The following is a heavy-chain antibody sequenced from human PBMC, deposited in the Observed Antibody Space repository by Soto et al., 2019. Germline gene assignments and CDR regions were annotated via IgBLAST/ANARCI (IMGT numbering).Heavy chain of an antibody. Sequence: SETLSLTCTVSGGSISSSSYYWGWIRQPPGKGLEWIGSIYYSGSTYYNPSLKSRFTISVDTSKNQFSLKLSSVTAADTAVYYCARDRSIFGVVPFDYWGKGTLVTLSS. V-gene: IGHV4-39*07. CDR2: IYYSGST. D-gene: IGHD3-3*01. CDR1: GGSISSSSYY. CDR3: ARDRSIFGVVPFDY. J-gene: IGHJ4*02.